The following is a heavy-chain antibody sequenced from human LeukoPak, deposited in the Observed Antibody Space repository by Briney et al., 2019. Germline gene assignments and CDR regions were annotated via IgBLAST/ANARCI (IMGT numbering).Heavy chain of an antibody. CDR1: GYTFTGYY. CDR2: INPNSGGT. V-gene: IGHV1-2*02. CDR3: ARDLHIVLMVYAMGSDAFDI. Sequence: GASVKVSCKASGYTFTGYYMHRVRQAPGQGLEWMGWINPNSGGTNYAQKFQGRVTMTRDTSISTAYMELSRLRSDDTAVYYCARDLHIVLMVYAMGSDAFDIWGQGTMVTVSS. D-gene: IGHD2-8*01. J-gene: IGHJ3*02.